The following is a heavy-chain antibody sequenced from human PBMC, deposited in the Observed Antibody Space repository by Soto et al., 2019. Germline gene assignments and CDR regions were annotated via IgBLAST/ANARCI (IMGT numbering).Heavy chain of an antibody. CDR2: INHSGST. D-gene: IGHD6-13*01. J-gene: IGHJ4*02. V-gene: IGHV4-34*01. Sequence: SETLSLTCAVYGGSFSGYYWSWIRQPPGKGLEWIGEINHSGSTNYNPSLKSRVTISVDTSKNQFSLKLSSVTAADAAVYYCARAAAGTPGRYYFDDWGQGTLVTVSS. CDR1: GGSFSGYY. CDR3: ARAAAGTPGRYYFDD.